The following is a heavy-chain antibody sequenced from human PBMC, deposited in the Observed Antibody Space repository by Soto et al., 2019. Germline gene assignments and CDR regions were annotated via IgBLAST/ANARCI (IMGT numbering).Heavy chain of an antibody. Sequence: EVQLVESGGGLVQPGGSLRLSCAASGFTFSNYGVSWVSQAPGKGLECVSAITNNSDYTYYADSVKGRFTVSRDNSKNKLFLEMNSLRAEDTAVYYCAKGYSTGWHSSLNSWGQGTLVTVSS. CDR1: GFTFSNYG. CDR2: ITNNSDYT. V-gene: IGHV3-23*04. J-gene: IGHJ4*02. CDR3: AKGYSTGWHSSLNS. D-gene: IGHD6-19*01.